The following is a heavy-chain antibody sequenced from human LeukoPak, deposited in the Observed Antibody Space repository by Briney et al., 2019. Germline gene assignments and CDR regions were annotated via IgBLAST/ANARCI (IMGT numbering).Heavy chain of an antibody. CDR2: ISAYNGNT. J-gene: IGHJ4*02. Sequence: ASVKVSCKASGYTFTSYGISWVRQAPGQGLEWMGWISAYNGNTNYAQKLQGRVTITTDTSTSTAYMELRSLRSDDTAVYYCARDPVYIRGSGIPVDYWGQGTLVTVSS. CDR3: ARDPVYIRGSGIPVDY. D-gene: IGHD3-10*01. V-gene: IGHV1-18*01. CDR1: GYTFTSYG.